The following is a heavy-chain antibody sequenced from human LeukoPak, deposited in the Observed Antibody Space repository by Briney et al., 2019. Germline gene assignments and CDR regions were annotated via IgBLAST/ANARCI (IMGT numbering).Heavy chain of an antibody. CDR3: ARDGSGAAAGGYYYYYYMDV. V-gene: IGHV3-7*01. D-gene: IGHD6-13*01. CDR1: GFTVSSNY. Sequence: GGSLRLSCAASGFTVSSNYMSWVRQAPGKGLEWVANIKQDGNEKYYADSVKGRFTISRDNGKNSLDLQMNSLRADDTAVYYCARDGSGAAAGGYYYYYYMDVWGKGTTVTVSS. CDR2: IKQDGNEK. J-gene: IGHJ6*03.